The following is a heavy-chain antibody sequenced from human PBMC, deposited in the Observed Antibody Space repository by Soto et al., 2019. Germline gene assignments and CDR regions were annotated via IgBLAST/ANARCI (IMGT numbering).Heavy chain of an antibody. CDR1: GGTFSSYT. V-gene: IGHV1-69*02. CDR2: IIPILGIA. D-gene: IGHD4-17*01. CDR3: ARGSEYGDYPDNWFDP. Sequence: QVQLVQSGAEVKKPGSSVKVSCKASGGTFSSYTISWVRQAPGQGLEWVGRIIPILGIANYAQKFQGRVTITADKSTSTAYMELSSLRSEDTAVYYCARGSEYGDYPDNWFDPWGQGTLVTVSS. J-gene: IGHJ5*02.